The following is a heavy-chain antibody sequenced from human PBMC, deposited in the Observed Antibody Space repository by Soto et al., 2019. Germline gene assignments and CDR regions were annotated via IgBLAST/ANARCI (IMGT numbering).Heavy chain of an antibody. CDR1: GYTFTSYG. D-gene: IGHD3-10*01. J-gene: IGHJ4*02. Sequence: QVQLVQSGAEVKKPGASVKVSCKASGYTFTSYGISWVRQAPGQGLEWMGWISAYNGNTNYAQKLQGRVTMTTDTATSTASVGRRSLRSHDTAVSYCARVCYYGSGPWYWGQGPLVTVSS. CDR3: ARVCYYGSGPWY. CDR2: ISAYNGNT. V-gene: IGHV1-18*01.